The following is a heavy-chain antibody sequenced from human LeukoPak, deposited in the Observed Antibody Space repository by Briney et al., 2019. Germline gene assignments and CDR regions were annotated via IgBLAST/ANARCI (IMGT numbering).Heavy chain of an antibody. CDR1: GGSISSGDYY. V-gene: IGHV4-30-4*01. D-gene: IGHD3-10*01. CDR2: IYYSGST. Sequence: PSETLSLTCTVSGGSISSGDYYWSWIRQPPGKGLEWIGYIYYSGSTYYNPSLKSRVTISVDTSKNQFSLKLSSVTAADTAVYYCARVGGITMVPGWGQGTLVTVSS. J-gene: IGHJ4*02. CDR3: ARVGGITMVPG.